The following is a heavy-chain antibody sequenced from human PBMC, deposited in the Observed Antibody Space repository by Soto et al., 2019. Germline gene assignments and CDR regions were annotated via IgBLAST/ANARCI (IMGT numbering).Heavy chain of an antibody. V-gene: IGHV4-30-2*01. CDR1: GGSISSGGYS. Sequence: QLQLQESGSGLVKPSQTLSLTCAVSGGSISSGGYSWSWIRQPPGKGLEWIGYIFHSGSTNYNPSLKKRINQSVDKAKTQFSLKLGSVTAADTAVYYRARDRRTAAVAPPTWDIAAAGREGGFDPWGQGTLVTVSS. D-gene: IGHD6-13*01. J-gene: IGHJ5*02. CDR3: ARDRRTAAVAPPTWDIAAAGREGGFDP. CDR2: IFHSGST.